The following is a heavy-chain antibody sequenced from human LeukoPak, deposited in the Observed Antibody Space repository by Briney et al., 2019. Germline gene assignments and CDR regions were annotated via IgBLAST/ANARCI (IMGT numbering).Heavy chain of an antibody. V-gene: IGHV3-30*02. D-gene: IGHD3-22*01. Sequence: GGSLRLSCAASGFIFSSYGMHWVRQAPGTGLEWVAFIRYDGSNKYYGDSVKGRFTISRDNSKNTLYLQMNSLRAEDTAVYYCAKGVDRLFDYWGQGTLVTVSS. J-gene: IGHJ4*02. CDR2: IRYDGSNK. CDR1: GFIFSSYG. CDR3: AKGVDRLFDY.